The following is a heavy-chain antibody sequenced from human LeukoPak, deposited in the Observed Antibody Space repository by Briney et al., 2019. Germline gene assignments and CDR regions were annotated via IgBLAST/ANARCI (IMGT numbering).Heavy chain of an antibody. V-gene: IGHV4-59*01. CDR2: IFHNGNT. J-gene: IGHJ4*02. CDR1: GGSISSYY. D-gene: IGHD6-19*01. Sequence: SETLSLTCTVSGGSISSYYWSWIRQSPGKGLEWIGYIFHNGNTNYNPSLKNRVTMSVDTSKNQFSLNLNSMTAADTAVYYCARTSVADYWGQGTLVTVSS. CDR3: ARTSVADY.